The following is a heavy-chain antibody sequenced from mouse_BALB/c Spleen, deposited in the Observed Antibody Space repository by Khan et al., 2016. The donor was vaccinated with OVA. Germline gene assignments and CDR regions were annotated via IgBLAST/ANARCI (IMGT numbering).Heavy chain of an antibody. CDR1: GYTFTDYA. Sequence: QVQLQQSGPELVRPGVSVKISCKGSGYTFTDYAMHWVKQSHAKSLEWIGVISNYNGNTNYNQKFKGKATMTVDKSSSTAYMELARLTSEDSAIYYCARSATLSNAWFAYWGQGTLVTVAA. J-gene: IGHJ3*01. CDR2: ISNYNGNT. D-gene: IGHD1-2*01. CDR3: ARSATLSNAWFAY. V-gene: IGHV1S137*01.